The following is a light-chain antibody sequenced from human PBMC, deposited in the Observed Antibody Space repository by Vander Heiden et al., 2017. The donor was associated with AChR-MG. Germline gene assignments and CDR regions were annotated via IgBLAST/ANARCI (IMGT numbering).Light chain of an antibody. V-gene: IGLV2-14*01. CDR3: SSYTSSSTWV. Sequence: QSALTQPASVSGSPGQSITISSTGTSSDVGAYNYVSWYQRHPGKAPKLMIYDVTKRPSGVSNRFSGSKSGNTASLTISGLQAEDEADYYCSSYTSSSTWVFGGGTKLTVL. J-gene: IGLJ3*02. CDR1: SSDVGAYNY. CDR2: DVT.